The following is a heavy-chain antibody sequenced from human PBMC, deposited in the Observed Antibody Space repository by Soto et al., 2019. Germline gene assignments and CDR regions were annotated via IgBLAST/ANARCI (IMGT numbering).Heavy chain of an antibody. J-gene: IGHJ2*01. D-gene: IGHD3-10*01. V-gene: IGHV1-69*02. CDR2: IIPILGIA. CDR3: ARGSYYYGSGSYSWYFDL. CDR1: GGTFSSYT. Sequence: QVQLVQSGAEVKKPGSSVKVSCKASGGTFSSYTISWVRQAPGQGLEWMGRIIPILGIANYAQKFQGRVTITADKSTSTAYMELSSLRSEDTAVYYGARGSYYYGSGSYSWYFDLWGRGTLVTVSS.